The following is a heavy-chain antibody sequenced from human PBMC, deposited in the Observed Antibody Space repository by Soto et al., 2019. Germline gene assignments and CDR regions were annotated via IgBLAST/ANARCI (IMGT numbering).Heavy chain of an antibody. D-gene: IGHD3-22*01. Sequence: QVQLVQSGAAVKKPGSSVKVSCKASGGSFSSYVMNWVRQAPGQGLEWMGGILPLFGTTNYAQQFRGRVTITPDESTSTAYMQLTGLRSEHTTSYYCTYRGPSTIVADRLEDWRQSTLVTASS. CDR3: TYRGPSTIVADRLED. V-gene: IGHV1-69*01. CDR2: ILPLFGTT. J-gene: IGHJ1*01. CDR1: GGSFSSYV.